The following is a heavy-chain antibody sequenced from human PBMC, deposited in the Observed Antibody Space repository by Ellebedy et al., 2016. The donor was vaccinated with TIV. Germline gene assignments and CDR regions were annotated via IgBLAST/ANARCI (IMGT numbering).Heavy chain of an antibody. CDR1: GFIFSDFC. Sequence: GGSLRLSCAASGFIFSDFCMTWIRQAPGKGLELVSYITGGGGTTYYADSVKGRFTISRDNAQNSLHLQMNSLRAEDTAVYYCVRDTRFIDHQYNWFDPWGQGTQVTVSS. V-gene: IGHV3-11*01. CDR3: VRDTRFIDHQYNWFDP. CDR2: ITGGGGTT. D-gene: IGHD1-26*01. J-gene: IGHJ5*02.